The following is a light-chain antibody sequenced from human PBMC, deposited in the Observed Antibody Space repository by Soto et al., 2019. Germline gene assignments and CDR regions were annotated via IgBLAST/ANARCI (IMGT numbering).Light chain of an antibody. V-gene: IGKV1-39*01. CDR2: GAS. CDR1: QTINNY. J-gene: IGKJ2*01. Sequence: DIQLTQSPPSLSASVGDRVTITCRASQTINNYVNWYQQEAGKAPKLLIYGASSLQSGVPSRFSGSWFGTEFTLTISRLQSEDFVIYYCQQTYRTPYVFGGGTKLDI. CDR3: QQTYRTPYV.